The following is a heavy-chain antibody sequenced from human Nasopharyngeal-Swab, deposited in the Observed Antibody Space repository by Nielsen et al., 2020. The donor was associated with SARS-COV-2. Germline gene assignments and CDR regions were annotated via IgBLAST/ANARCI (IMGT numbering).Heavy chain of an antibody. V-gene: IGHV3-23*01. CDR2: ISGSGGST. Sequence: GESLKISCAASGFTFSSYVMSWVRPAPGKGLEWVSAISGSGGSTYYADSVKGRFTISRDNSKNTLYLQMNSLRAEDTAVYYCAKDGGSSSWFGDYYYYYYMDVWGKGTTVTVSS. J-gene: IGHJ6*03. D-gene: IGHD6-13*01. CDR3: AKDGGSSSWFGDYYYYYYMDV. CDR1: GFTFSSYV.